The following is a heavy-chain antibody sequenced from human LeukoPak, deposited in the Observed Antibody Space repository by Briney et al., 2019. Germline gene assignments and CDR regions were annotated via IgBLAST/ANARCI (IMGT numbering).Heavy chain of an antibody. D-gene: IGHD2-8*01. V-gene: IGHV5-51*01. CDR1: GYSFTSYW. Sequence: GESLKISCKGSGYSFTSYWIGWVRQMPGKGLEWMGIIYPGDSDTRYSPSFQGQVTISADKSISTAYLQWSSLKASDTAMYYCARGPKNKDIVLMVTKYWGQGTLVTVSS. CDR3: ARGPKNKDIVLMVTKY. CDR2: IYPGDSDT. J-gene: IGHJ4*02.